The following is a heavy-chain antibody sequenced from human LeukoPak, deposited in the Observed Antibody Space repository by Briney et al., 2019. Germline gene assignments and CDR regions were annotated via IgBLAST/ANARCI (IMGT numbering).Heavy chain of an antibody. D-gene: IGHD2-21*02. J-gene: IGHJ5*02. CDR1: GGSFSGYY. V-gene: IGHV4-34*01. Sequence: SETLSLTCAVYGGSFSGYYWSWIRQPPGKGLEWIGEINHSGSTNYNPSLKSRVTISVDTSKNQFSLKLSSVTAADTAVYYCARDSIILNCGGDCYSAWFDPWGQGTLVTVSS. CDR3: ARDSIILNCGGDCYSAWFDP. CDR2: INHSGST.